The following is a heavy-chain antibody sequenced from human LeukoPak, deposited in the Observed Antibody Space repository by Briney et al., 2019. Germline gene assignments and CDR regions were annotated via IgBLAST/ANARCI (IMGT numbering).Heavy chain of an antibody. CDR1: GFTSSSYW. Sequence: GGSLRLSCAASGFTSSSYWMSWVRQAPGKGLEWVATINEDGSKDYYLDSVRGRFIISRDNAKKSLYLQTTSLRVEDTAMYYCARGRLPQSYEGFKYWGQGIPVTVSS. V-gene: IGHV3-7*01. CDR3: ARGRLPQSYEGFKY. J-gene: IGHJ4*02. CDR2: INEDGSKD. D-gene: IGHD4-11*01.